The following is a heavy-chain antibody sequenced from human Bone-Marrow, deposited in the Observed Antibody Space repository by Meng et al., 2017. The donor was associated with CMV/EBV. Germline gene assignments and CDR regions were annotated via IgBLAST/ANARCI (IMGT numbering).Heavy chain of an antibody. V-gene: IGHV5-51*01. Sequence: GGSLRLSCKGSGYSFTSYWIGWVRQMPGKGLEWMGIIYPGDSDTRYSPSFQGQVTISADKSISTAYLQWSSLKASDTAMYYCARVRESGSYCPNYWGQGTLVTVSS. D-gene: IGHD1-26*01. CDR1: GYSFTSYW. CDR2: IYPGDSDT. J-gene: IGHJ4*02. CDR3: ARVRESGSYCPNY.